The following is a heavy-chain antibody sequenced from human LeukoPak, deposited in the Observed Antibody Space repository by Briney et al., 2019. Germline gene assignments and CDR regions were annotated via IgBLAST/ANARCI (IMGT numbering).Heavy chain of an antibody. Sequence: PSETLSLTCTVSGGSISSGGYYWSWSRQHPGKGLEWIGYIYYSGSTYYNPSLKSRVTISVDTSKNQFSLKLSSVTAADTAVYYCARGKGLHLFDYWGQGTLVTVSS. CDR1: GGSISSGGYY. V-gene: IGHV4-31*03. D-gene: IGHD4-11*01. CDR2: IYYSGST. CDR3: ARGKGLHLFDY. J-gene: IGHJ4*02.